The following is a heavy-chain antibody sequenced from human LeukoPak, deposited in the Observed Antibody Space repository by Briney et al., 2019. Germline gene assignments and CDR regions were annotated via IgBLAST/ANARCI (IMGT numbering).Heavy chain of an antibody. CDR3: ARGRRLLWFGELPQGGDAFDI. CDR1: GYTFTSYD. D-gene: IGHD3-10*01. J-gene: IGHJ3*02. Sequence: ASVKVSCKASGYTFTSYDINWVRQATGQGLEWMGWMNPNSGNTGYAQKFQGRVTMTRNTSISTAYMELSSLRSEDTAVYYCARGRRLLWFGELPQGGDAFDIWGQGTMVTVSS. V-gene: IGHV1-8*01. CDR2: MNPNSGNT.